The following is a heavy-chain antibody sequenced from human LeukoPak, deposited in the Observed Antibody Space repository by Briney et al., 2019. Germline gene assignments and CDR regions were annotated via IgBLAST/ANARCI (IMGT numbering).Heavy chain of an antibody. J-gene: IGHJ4*02. CDR2: TYYRSKWYN. Sequence: SQTLSLTCAISGDSVSSNSAAWNWIRQSPSRGLEWLGRTYYRSKWYNDYAVSVKSRITINPDTSKNQFSLQLSSVTPEDTAVYYCARDDLGPYYYGSGSYHQQSGFDYWGQGTLVTVSS. V-gene: IGHV6-1*01. CDR1: GDSVSSNSAA. CDR3: ARDDLGPYYYGSGSYHQQSGFDY. D-gene: IGHD3-10*01.